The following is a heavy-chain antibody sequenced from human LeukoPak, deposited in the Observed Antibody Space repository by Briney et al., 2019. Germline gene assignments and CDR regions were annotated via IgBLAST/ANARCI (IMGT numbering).Heavy chain of an antibody. D-gene: IGHD2-15*01. CDR1: GLTFIASY. CDR3: ARDNDCSGGSCGGWFDP. Sequence: GRCLRPSFAAFGLTFIASYTSWIRQAPGKGLEWVLYISISSSYTNYADSVKGRLTVSRDNAKNSLYLQMNSLRAEDTAVYYCARDNDCSGGSCGGWFDPWGQGTLVTVSS. J-gene: IGHJ5*02. CDR2: ISISSSYT. V-gene: IGHV3-11*05.